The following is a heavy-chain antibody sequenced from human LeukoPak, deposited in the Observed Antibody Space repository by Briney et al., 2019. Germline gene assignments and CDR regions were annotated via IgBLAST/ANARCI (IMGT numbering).Heavy chain of an antibody. D-gene: IGHD5-12*01. Sequence: ASVTVSFKASGYTFTTYDINWVRQATGQGLEWMGWMNPKSGNTAYAQKFQGRVTMTRNTSIDTAYLEMSSLRSEDMAMYYCARVFGGHEIGFWGQGTQVTVSS. CDR2: MNPKSGNT. V-gene: IGHV1-8*01. CDR1: GYTFTTYD. CDR3: ARVFGGHEIGF. J-gene: IGHJ4*02.